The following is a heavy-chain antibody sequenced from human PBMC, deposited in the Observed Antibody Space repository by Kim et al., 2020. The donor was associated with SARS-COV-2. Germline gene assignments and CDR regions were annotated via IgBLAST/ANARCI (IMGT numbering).Heavy chain of an antibody. CDR3: AGLESGYSYGYVFDY. Sequence: SVKVSCKASGGTFSSYAISWVRQAPGQGLEWMGRIIPILGIANYAQKFQGRVTITADKYTSTAYMELSSLRSEDTAVYYCAGLESGYSYGYVFDYWGQGTLVTVSS. D-gene: IGHD5-18*01. J-gene: IGHJ4*02. V-gene: IGHV1-69*04. CDR2: IIPILGIA. CDR1: GGTFSSYA.